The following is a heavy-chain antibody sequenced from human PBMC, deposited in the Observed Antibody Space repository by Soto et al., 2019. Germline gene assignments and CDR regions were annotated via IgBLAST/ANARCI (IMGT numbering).Heavy chain of an antibody. J-gene: IGHJ3*02. CDR1: GGSNSSHY. Sequence: SETLSLTCTVSGGSNSSHYWNWIRQSPGKGLEWIGHIHDSGDTNYNPSLRSRVSISLETSEKQFSLRVNSLTAADTAVYFCARSTVRHAFDIWGQGTVVTVSS. V-gene: IGHV4-59*11. CDR3: ARSTVRHAFDI. D-gene: IGHD4-4*01. CDR2: IHDSGDT.